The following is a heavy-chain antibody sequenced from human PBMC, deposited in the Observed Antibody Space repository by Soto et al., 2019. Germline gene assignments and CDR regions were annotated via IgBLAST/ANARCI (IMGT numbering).Heavy chain of an antibody. V-gene: IGHV1-3*01. CDR3: ARDGGYYDSSGYYYRATNYYYYGMDV. CDR1: GYSFSTYA. CDR2: INGGTGQT. J-gene: IGHJ6*02. D-gene: IGHD3-22*01. Sequence: ASVKVSCKASGYSFSTYAMHWVREAPGQSLEWMGWINGGTGQTKFSQRFQDRITISRDNAKNSLYLQMNSLRAEDTAVYYCARDGGYYDSSGYYYRATNYYYYGMDVWGQGTTVTVSS.